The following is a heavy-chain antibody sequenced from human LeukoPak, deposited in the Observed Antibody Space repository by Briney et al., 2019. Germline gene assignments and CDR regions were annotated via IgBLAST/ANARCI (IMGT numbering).Heavy chain of an antibody. CDR2: IYYSGST. J-gene: IGHJ6*03. CDR1: GGSISSYY. CDR3: ARTQSDRGYSYGPYYYYYYMDV. V-gene: IGHV4-59*01. D-gene: IGHD5-18*01. Sequence: SETLSLTCTVSGGSISSYYWCWIRQPPRKGLEWIGYIYYSGSTNYNPSLKSRVTISVDTSKNQFSLNLSSVTAADTAVYYCARTQSDRGYSYGPYYYYYYMDVWGKGTTVTISS.